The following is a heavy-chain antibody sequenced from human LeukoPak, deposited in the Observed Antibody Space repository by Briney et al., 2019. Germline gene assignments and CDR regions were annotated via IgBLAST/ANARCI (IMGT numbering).Heavy chain of an antibody. CDR2: INHSGST. Sequence: SETLSLTCAVYGGSFSGYYWRWIRQPPGKGLEWIGEINHSGSTNYNPSLKSRVTISIDTSKNQFSLKLSSVTAADTAVYYCARPMVRGVIINRGFDYWGRGTLVTVSS. CDR3: ARPMVRGVIINRGFDY. V-gene: IGHV4-34*01. D-gene: IGHD3-10*01. J-gene: IGHJ4*02. CDR1: GGSFSGYY.